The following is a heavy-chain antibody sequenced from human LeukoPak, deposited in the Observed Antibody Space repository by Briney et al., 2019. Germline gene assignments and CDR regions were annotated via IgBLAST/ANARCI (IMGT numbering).Heavy chain of an antibody. Sequence: SGGSLRLSCAASGFTFSSYWMHWGRQAPGKGRWWVSRINSDGSSTSYADSVKGRFTISRDNAKNTLYLQMNSLRAEDTAVYYCARGSGPIVVVPAANDYWGQGTLVTVSS. CDR3: ARGSGPIVVVPAANDY. J-gene: IGHJ4*02. V-gene: IGHV3-74*01. CDR2: INSDGSST. D-gene: IGHD2-2*01. CDR1: GFTFSSYW.